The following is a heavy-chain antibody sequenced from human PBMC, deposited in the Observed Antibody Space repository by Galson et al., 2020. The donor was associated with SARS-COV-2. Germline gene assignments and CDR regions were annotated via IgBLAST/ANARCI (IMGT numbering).Heavy chain of an antibody. CDR2: INHSGST. CDR3: ARDPALLNNWFDP. CDR1: GGSFSGYY. V-gene: IGHV4-34*01. D-gene: IGHD2-2*01. J-gene: IGHJ5*02. Sequence: SETLSLTCAVYGGSFSGYYWSWIRQPPGKGLEWIGEINHSGSTNYNPSLKSRVTISVDTSKNQFSLKLSSVTAADTAVYYCARDPALLNNWFDPWGQGTLVTVSS.